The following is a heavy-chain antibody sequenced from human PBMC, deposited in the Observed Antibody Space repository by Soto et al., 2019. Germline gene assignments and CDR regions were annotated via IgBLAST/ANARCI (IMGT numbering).Heavy chain of an antibody. D-gene: IGHD6-6*01. J-gene: IGHJ6*02. CDR2: ISYDGSNK. CDR3: AKDGGAALTSVYYYYYGMDV. Sequence: GGSLRLSCAASGFTFSSYGMHWVRQAPGKGLEWVAVISYDGSNKYYADSVKGRFTISRDNSKNTLYLQMNSLRAEDTAVYYCAKDGGAALTSVYYYYYGMDVWGQGTTVTVSS. CDR1: GFTFSSYG. V-gene: IGHV3-30*18.